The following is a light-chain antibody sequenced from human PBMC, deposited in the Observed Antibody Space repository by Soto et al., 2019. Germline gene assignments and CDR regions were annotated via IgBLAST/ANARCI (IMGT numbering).Light chain of an antibody. CDR3: QQYGSVPLT. Sequence: EIVLTQSPGTLSLSPGERATLSCRASQRVRTSYLSWYQQKPGQAPRPPIYGPPSRATGIPDRFSGSGSGADFTLTISRLEPEDFAVYYCQQYGSVPLTFGGGTKVEIK. CDR2: GPP. J-gene: IGKJ4*01. V-gene: IGKV3-20*01. CDR1: QRVRTSY.